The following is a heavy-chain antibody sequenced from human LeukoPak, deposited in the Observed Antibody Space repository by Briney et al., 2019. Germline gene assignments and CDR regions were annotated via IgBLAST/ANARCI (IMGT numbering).Heavy chain of an antibody. CDR3: ARPLRSYYGSGTYGVD. V-gene: IGHV4-39*01. CDR2: IYYSGST. CDR1: GGSISSSSHY. J-gene: IGHJ4*02. D-gene: IGHD3-10*01. Sequence: SETLSLTCTVSGGSISSSSHYWGWVRQPPGKGLEWIGYIYYSGSTYYNPSVKSRVTISVDTSKNQFFLKLSAVPAADTAVYYCARPLRSYYGSGTYGVDWGQGTLVTVSS.